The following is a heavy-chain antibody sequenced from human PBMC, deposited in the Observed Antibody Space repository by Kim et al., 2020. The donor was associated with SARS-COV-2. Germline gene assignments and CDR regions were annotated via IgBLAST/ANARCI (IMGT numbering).Heavy chain of an antibody. V-gene: IGHV3-48*03. J-gene: IGHJ4*02. D-gene: IGHD5-18*01. CDR2: ISSSGSAI. CDR1: GFMFSGSE. CDR3: ARGGYTYGLGY. Sequence: GGSLRLSCAASGFMFSGSEMNWVRQAPGKGLEWVSYISSSGSAIYYADSVKGRFTISRDNAKKSLYLQMNSLRAEDTAVYYCARGGYTYGLGYWGQGTLVTVSS.